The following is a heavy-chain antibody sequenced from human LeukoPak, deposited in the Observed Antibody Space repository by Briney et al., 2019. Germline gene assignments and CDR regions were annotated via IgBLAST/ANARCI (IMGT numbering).Heavy chain of an antibody. J-gene: IGHJ6*03. CDR3: ARKKAYGSESYSRPYYYYYYMDV. V-gene: IGHV4-34*01. CDR2: INHSGST. CDR1: GGSFSGYY. D-gene: IGHD3-10*01. Sequence: PSETLSLTCAVYGGSFSGYYWSWIRQPPGKGLEWIGEINHSGSTNYNPSLKSRVTISVDTSKNQFSLKLSSVTAADTAVYYCARKKAYGSESYSRPYYYYYYMDVWGKGTTVTISS.